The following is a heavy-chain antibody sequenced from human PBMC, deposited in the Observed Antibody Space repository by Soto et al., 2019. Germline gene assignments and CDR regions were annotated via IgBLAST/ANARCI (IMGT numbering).Heavy chain of an antibody. CDR2: INPSGGST. CDR1: GYTFTSYY. D-gene: IGHD6-13*01. V-gene: IGHV1-46*03. Sequence: ASVKVSCKASGYTFTSYYMHWVRQAPGQGLEWMGIINPSGGSTSYAQKFQGRVTMTRDTSTSTVYMELSSLRSEDTAVYYCASEAAAYNWFDPWGQGTLVTVSS. J-gene: IGHJ5*02. CDR3: ASEAAAYNWFDP.